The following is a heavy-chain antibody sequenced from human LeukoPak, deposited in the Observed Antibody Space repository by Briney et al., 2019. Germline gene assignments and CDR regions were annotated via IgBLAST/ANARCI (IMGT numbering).Heavy chain of an antibody. CDR1: GYTFTDYY. D-gene: IGHD4-23*01. J-gene: IGHJ1*01. CDR2: INPNSGGT. Sequence: ASVTVSFKASGYTFTDYYLHWVRQAPGQGLEWMAWINPNSGGTNFAQKFQGRVTTTRDTSISTAYMDLSRLTSDDTAFYYCARGETTVVMTPGYWGQGTLVTVSS. CDR3: ARGETTVVMTPGY. V-gene: IGHV1-2*02.